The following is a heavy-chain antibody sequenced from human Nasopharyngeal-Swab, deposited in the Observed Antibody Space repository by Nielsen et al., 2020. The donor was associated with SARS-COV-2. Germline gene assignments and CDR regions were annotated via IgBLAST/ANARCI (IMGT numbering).Heavy chain of an antibody. CDR3: ARGSSVVVVAAGFGP. D-gene: IGHD2-15*01. J-gene: IGHJ5*02. Sequence: GESLKISCAAPGFTFSSYSMNWVRQAPGKGLEWVSSISSSSSYIYYADSVKGRFTISRDNAKNSLYLQMNSLRAEDTAVYYCARGSSVVVVAAGFGPWGQGTLVTVSS. CDR1: GFTFSSYS. V-gene: IGHV3-21*01. CDR2: ISSSSSYI.